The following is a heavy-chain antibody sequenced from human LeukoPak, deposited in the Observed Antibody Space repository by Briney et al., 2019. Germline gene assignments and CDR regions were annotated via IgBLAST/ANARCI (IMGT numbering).Heavy chain of an antibody. CDR2: IYHSGST. D-gene: IGHD3-10*01. CDR1: GGSISGYY. V-gene: IGHV4-59*08. CDR3: ARWFYYGSGRRQFDY. J-gene: IGHJ4*02. Sequence: KPSETLSLTCTVSGGSISGYYWSWIRQPPGKGLEWIGYIYHSGSTNYNPSLKSRVTISLDTSKNQFSLKLSSVTAADTAVYYCARWFYYGSGRRQFDYWGQGTLVTVSS.